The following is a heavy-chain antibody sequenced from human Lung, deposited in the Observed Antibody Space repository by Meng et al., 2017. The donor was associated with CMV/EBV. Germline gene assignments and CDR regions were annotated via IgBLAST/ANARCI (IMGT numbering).Heavy chain of an antibody. Sequence: VQLQEAGPGLVEPSQTLSLTCTVSGGSMSSGNYYWGWIRQPPGKGLEWIGYIHRSGSAYYNPSLKSRVSISVDTSKNQFSLNLNSMTAADTAVYYCASFDHIPRRNYFDYWGQGTLVTVSS. D-gene: IGHD2-21*01. CDR3: ASFDHIPRRNYFDY. J-gene: IGHJ4*02. V-gene: IGHV4-30-4*01. CDR2: IHRSGSA. CDR1: GGSMSSGNYY.